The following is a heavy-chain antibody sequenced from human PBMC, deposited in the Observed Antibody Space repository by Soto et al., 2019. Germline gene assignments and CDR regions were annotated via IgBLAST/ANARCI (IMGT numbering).Heavy chain of an antibody. V-gene: IGHV4-34*01. J-gene: IGHJ3*02. CDR3: ARVERGTATTVVGAFDI. D-gene: IGHD1-1*01. Sequence: QVQLQQWGAGLLKPSETLSLTCAVYGGFVSSGSYYWSWIRQPPGKGLEWIGEMSHSGGTHFNPSRKSRVTISVDTSKNQFSLKMTSVTAADTALYYCARVERGTATTVVGAFDIWGPGTMVTVSS. CDR1: GGFVSSGSYY. CDR2: MSHSGGT.